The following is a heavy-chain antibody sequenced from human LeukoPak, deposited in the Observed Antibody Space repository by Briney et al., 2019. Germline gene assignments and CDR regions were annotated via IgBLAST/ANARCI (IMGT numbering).Heavy chain of an antibody. Sequence: ASVKVSCKASGYTFTSYGISWVRQAPGQELEWMGWISAYNGNTNYAQKLQGRVTMTTDTSTSTAYMELRSLRSDDTAVYYCARVFCSSSHEMVCGFDPWGQGTLVTVSS. CDR3: ARVFCSSSHEMVCGFDP. D-gene: IGHD6-13*01. V-gene: IGHV1-18*01. CDR1: GYTFTSYG. CDR2: ISAYNGNT. J-gene: IGHJ5*02.